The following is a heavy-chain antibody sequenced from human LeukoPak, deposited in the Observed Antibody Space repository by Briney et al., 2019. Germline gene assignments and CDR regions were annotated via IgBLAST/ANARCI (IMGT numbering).Heavy chain of an antibody. V-gene: IGHV3-15*01. Sequence: GGSLRLSCAASGFAVSKAWMGWVRQAPGKGLEWAGRIKSKTDGGTTDYAAPVKGRFTISRDDLRNTLYLQMNSLKNEDTAVYYCTTYTVTSFYWYFDLWGRGTLVTVSS. CDR1: GFAVSKAW. CDR3: TTYTVTSFYWYFDL. D-gene: IGHD4-17*01. CDR2: IKSKTDGGTT. J-gene: IGHJ2*01.